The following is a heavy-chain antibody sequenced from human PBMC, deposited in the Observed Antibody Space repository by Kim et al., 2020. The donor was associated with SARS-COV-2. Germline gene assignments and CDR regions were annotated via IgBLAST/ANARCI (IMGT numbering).Heavy chain of an antibody. CDR1: GGSISSGAYY. CDR2: IYYSGST. J-gene: IGHJ3*02. CDR3: ATDDSTGWSRAFDI. D-gene: IGHD6-19*01. V-gene: IGHV4-31*03. Sequence: SETLSLTCTVSGGSISSGAYYWSWIRQHPGKGLEWIGHIYYSGSTYYNPSLKRRVTISVDTSKNQFSLKLSSVTAADTAVYYCATDDSTGWSRAFDIWGQGTRVSVSS.